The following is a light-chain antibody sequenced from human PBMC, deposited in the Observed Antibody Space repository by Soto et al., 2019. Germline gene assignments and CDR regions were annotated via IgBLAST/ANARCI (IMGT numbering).Light chain of an antibody. CDR2: GAS. V-gene: IGKV3-20*01. Sequence: ELVLTQSPGTLSLSPGERATLSCRASQSVSTNYLAWYQQRPGQAPRLLIYGASSRATGIPDRFSRSGSGTDFTLTISRLEPEDFAVYYCQQYGSSPLTFGGGTKVEIK. CDR3: QQYGSSPLT. J-gene: IGKJ4*01. CDR1: QSVSTNY.